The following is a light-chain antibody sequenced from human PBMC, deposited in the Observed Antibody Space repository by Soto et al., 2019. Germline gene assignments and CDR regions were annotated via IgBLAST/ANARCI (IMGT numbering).Light chain of an antibody. CDR2: DAS. V-gene: IGKV3D-20*01. CDR3: QQYGVSRT. Sequence: EIILTQSPGTLSLSPGERATLSCRASQSVSSNYLAWYQQRPGLAPRLLIYDASNRATGIPDRFSGSGSGTDFTLTISRLEPEDFAVYYCQQYGVSRTFGQGTKVDI. J-gene: IGKJ1*01. CDR1: QSVSSNY.